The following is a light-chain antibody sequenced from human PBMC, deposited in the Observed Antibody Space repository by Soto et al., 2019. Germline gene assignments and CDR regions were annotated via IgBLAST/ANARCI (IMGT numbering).Light chain of an antibody. Sequence: QSALTQPASVSGSPGQSISISCTGTSSDVGGYKYVSWYQQHPGKAPKLMIYDVSSRPSGVSNRFSGSKSGNTAFLTISGLQAEDEADYYCSSYTSISLYVFGTGTKVTVL. CDR3: SSYTSISLYV. V-gene: IGLV2-14*01. J-gene: IGLJ1*01. CDR1: SSDVGGYKY. CDR2: DVS.